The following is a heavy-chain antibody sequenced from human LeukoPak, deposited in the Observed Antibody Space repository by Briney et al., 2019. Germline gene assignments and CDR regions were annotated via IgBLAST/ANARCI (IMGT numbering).Heavy chain of an antibody. CDR2: ISGSGGST. V-gene: IGHV3-23*01. CDR1: GLTFSSYA. Sequence: GGSLRLSCAASGLTFSSYATSWVRQAPGKGLEWVSAISGSGGSTYYADSVKGRFTISSDNSMNTLYLQMNSLRAEDTAVYYCARDFGSAAGTLGFQHWGQGTLVTVSS. D-gene: IGHD6-13*01. CDR3: ARDFGSAAGTLGFQH. J-gene: IGHJ1*01.